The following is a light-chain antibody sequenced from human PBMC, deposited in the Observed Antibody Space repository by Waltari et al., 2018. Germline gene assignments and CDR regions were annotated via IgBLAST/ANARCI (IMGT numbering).Light chain of an antibody. CDR3: CSYAGSGSSVV. Sequence: QSALTQPASVSGSPGPSITISCPGPSSDVGNYNLVSWYQQHPGKAPKLIIYEVSQRPSGVSNRFSGSKSGTTASLTISGLQAEDEADFYCCSYAGSGSSVVFGGGTKLTVL. CDR2: EVS. J-gene: IGLJ2*01. V-gene: IGLV2-23*02. CDR1: SSDVGNYNL.